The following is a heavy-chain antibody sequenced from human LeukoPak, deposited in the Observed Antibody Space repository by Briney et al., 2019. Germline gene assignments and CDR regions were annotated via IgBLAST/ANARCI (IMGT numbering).Heavy chain of an antibody. D-gene: IGHD5-24*01. CDR2: IYYSGST. CDR3: ARVVETIQWATWFDP. CDR1: GGSISSYY. J-gene: IGHJ5*02. Sequence: SETLSLTCTVSGGSISSYYWSWIRQPPGKGLEWIGYIYYSGSTNYNPSLKNRVTISVGTPQNQFSLKLSSMTTADTAVYYCARVVETIQWATWFDPWGQGTLVTVSS. V-gene: IGHV4-59*01.